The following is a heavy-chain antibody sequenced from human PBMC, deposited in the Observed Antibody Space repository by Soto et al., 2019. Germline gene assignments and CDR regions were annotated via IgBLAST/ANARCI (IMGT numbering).Heavy chain of an antibody. CDR3: ARGKQRWLHLWYFNL. CDR2: IIPIFGTA. J-gene: IGHJ2*01. CDR1: GGTFSSYT. D-gene: IGHD5-12*01. V-gene: IGHV1-69*12. Sequence: QVQLVQSGAEVKKPGSSVTVSCKASGGTFSSYTISWVRQAPGQGLEWMGGIIPIFGTANYAQKFQGRFTITADDSKSTVYMELGSLRSQDPAVYYWARGKQRWLHLWYFNLWGRGTLGTVS.